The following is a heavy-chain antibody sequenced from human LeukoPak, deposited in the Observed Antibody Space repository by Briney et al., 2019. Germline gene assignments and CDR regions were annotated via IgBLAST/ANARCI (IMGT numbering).Heavy chain of an antibody. V-gene: IGHV1-46*01. CDR3: ARDGGGTYYYGSGSYYPDY. J-gene: IGHJ4*02. CDR2: INPSGGST. Sequence: ASVKVSCKTSGYTFTGYYMHWVRQAPGQGLEWMGIINPSGGSTSYAQKFQGRVTMTRDTSTSTVYMELSSLRSEDTAVYYCARDGGGTYYYGSGSYYPDYWGQGTLVTVSS. D-gene: IGHD3-10*01. CDR1: GYTFTGYY.